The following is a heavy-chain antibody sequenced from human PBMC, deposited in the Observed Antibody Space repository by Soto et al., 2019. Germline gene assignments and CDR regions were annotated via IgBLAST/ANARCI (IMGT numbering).Heavy chain of an antibody. Sequence: GGSLRLSCAASGFTVSNYEMNWVRQAPGKGLEWISYVSISDSPIYYADSVKGRFTISRDNAKNSLYLQMNSLRAEDTAVYYCARITIFGGIDYYYGMDVWGQGTTVTVSS. V-gene: IGHV3-48*03. CDR2: VSISDSPI. CDR1: GFTVSNYE. J-gene: IGHJ6*02. D-gene: IGHD3-3*01. CDR3: ARITIFGGIDYYYGMDV.